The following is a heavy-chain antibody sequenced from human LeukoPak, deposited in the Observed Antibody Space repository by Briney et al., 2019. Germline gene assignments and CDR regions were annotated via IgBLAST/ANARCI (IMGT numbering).Heavy chain of an antibody. CDR1: GFTFSSYA. V-gene: IGHV3-64*01. Sequence: GGSLRLSCAASGFTFSSYAMHWVRQAPGKGLEYVSAISSNGGSTYYANSVKGRFTISRDNSKNTLYLQMGSLRAEDTAVYYCARDRLYDSSGYYSPIFWYWGQGTLVTVSS. CDR3: ARDRLYDSSGYYSPIFWY. CDR2: ISSNGGST. J-gene: IGHJ4*02. D-gene: IGHD3-22*01.